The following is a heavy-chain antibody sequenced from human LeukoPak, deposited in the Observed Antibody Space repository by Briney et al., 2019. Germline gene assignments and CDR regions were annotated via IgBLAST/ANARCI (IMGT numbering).Heavy chain of an antibody. CDR1: GLSFNTYW. CDR2: INQDGSEK. V-gene: IGHV3-7*05. J-gene: IGHJ4*02. D-gene: IGHD5-12*01. CDR3: GRGPGYRSDY. Sequence: GGSLRLSCAASGLSFNTYWMTWVRQAPGKGLEWVANINQDGSEKNYVGSVKGRFTISRDSAKKSLYLQMNSLRAEDTAVYYCGRGPGYRSDYWGQGTLDTVSS.